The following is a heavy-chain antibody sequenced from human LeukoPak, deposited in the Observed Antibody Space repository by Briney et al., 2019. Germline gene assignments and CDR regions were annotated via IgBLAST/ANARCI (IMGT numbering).Heavy chain of an antibody. V-gene: IGHV3-11*04. D-gene: IGHD3-22*01. Sequence: AGGSLRLSCAASGLTFSDYCMTWIRQAPGKGLEWVSSISGTGTTIYSADSVRGRFTVSRDNARNSLFLHMNSLRAEDTAVYYCAVQITMIVVVPYFDYWGQGTLVTVSS. CDR2: ISGTGTTI. J-gene: IGHJ4*02. CDR1: GLTFSDYC. CDR3: AVQITMIVVVPYFDY.